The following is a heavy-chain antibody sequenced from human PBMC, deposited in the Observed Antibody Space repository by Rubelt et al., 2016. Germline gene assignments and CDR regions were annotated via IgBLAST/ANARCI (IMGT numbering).Heavy chain of an antibody. Sequence: SLKSRVTISVDTSKNQFSLKLSSVTAADTAVYYCARLIKGEWELLGGGMDVWGQGTTVTVSS. CDR3: ARLIKGEWELLGGGMDV. V-gene: IGHV4-59*08. D-gene: IGHD1-26*01. J-gene: IGHJ6*02.